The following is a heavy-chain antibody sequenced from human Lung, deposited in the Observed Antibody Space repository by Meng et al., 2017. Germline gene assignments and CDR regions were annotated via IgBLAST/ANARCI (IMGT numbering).Heavy chain of an antibody. CDR3: ATGAAAADH. CDR1: GFSFTDAW. J-gene: IGHJ4*02. CDR2: IKSNSDGGTT. Sequence: EVQRGESGGGLVKPGGSLRLYCVASGFSFTDAWMSWVRQAPGKGLEWVGRIKSNSDGGTTDYAAPVKGRFTISRDDSKNTLYLQMNSLITEDTAVYFCATGAAAADHWGQGTLVTVSS. D-gene: IGHD6-13*01. V-gene: IGHV3-15*01.